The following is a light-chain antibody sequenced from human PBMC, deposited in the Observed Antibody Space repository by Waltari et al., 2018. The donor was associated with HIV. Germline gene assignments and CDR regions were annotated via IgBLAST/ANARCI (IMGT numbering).Light chain of an antibody. Sequence: DIQLTQSPSFLSASVGDRVSITCRASRDVTNFLAWYQKKPGTAPKLLIYGASTLQSGVPSRFGGSGSGTHFTLTINSLQPDDFATYYCQESDSYPLTFGQGTRLEMK. CDR3: QESDSYPLT. V-gene: IGKV1-9*01. CDR1: RDVTNF. CDR2: GAS. J-gene: IGKJ5*01.